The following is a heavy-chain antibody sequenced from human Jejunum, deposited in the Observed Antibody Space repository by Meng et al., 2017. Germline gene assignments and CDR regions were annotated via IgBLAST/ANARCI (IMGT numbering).Heavy chain of an antibody. CDR2: MDYRGST. CDR1: GDSISSGEYF. CDR3: ARGELLWDY. Sequence: QLQGSAPGLVKPSPTLSPTATVSGDSISSGEYFWSWIRQPPGKGLVWIGYMDYRGSTFYNPSLKSRVTISVDTSKNQFSLKLSSVTAADTAVYFCARGELLWDYWGQGTLVTVSS. D-gene: IGHD2-2*01. V-gene: IGHV4-30-4*01. J-gene: IGHJ4*02.